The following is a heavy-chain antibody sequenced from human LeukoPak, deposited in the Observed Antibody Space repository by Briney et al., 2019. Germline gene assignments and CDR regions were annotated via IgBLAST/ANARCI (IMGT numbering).Heavy chain of an antibody. Sequence: GGSLRLSCAGSGFTFNTSAMSWVRQAPGKGLEWVSAISGSGRSTYYTDSVRGRFTISRDNSKNTLYLQMNSLGAEDTAVYFCAKGRGTRVYNWFDTWGQGILVTVSS. J-gene: IGHJ5*02. CDR3: AKGRGTRVYNWFDT. V-gene: IGHV3-23*01. CDR2: ISGSGRST. CDR1: GFTFNTSA. D-gene: IGHD1-26*01.